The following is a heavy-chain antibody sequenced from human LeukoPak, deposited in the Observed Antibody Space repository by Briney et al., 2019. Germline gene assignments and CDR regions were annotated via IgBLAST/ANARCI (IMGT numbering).Heavy chain of an antibody. D-gene: IGHD1-20*01. CDR3: ARGGLTGTSYHFDY. J-gene: IGHJ4*02. Sequence: KPSETLSLTCTVSGGSISSGSYYWSWIRQPAGKGLEWIGLIYTTGTTNYNPSLKSRVTISVDTSKNQFSLKLSSVTAADTAVYYCARGGLTGTSYHFDYWGQGTLVTVSS. CDR2: IYTTGTT. CDR1: GGSISSGSYY. V-gene: IGHV4-61*02.